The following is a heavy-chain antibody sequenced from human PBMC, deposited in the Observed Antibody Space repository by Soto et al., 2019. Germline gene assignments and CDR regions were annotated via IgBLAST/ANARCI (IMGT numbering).Heavy chain of an antibody. CDR1: GFTFSSYS. CDR3: ARDKYSSSVLNWFDP. D-gene: IGHD6-6*01. CDR2: ISSSSGYI. V-gene: IGHV3-21*01. J-gene: IGHJ5*02. Sequence: GGSLRLSCAASGFTFSSYSMNWVRQAPGKGLEWVSSISSSSGYIYYGDSVKGRFTISRDNDKNSLYLQMNSLRAEDTAVYYCARDKYSSSVLNWFDPWGQGTLVTVSS.